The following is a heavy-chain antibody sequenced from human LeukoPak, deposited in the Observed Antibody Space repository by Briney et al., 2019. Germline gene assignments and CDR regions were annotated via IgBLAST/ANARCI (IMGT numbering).Heavy chain of an antibody. V-gene: IGHV3-7*01. J-gene: IGHJ4*02. CDR3: AIATTGRGAFGS. D-gene: IGHD1-1*01. Sequence: GGSLRLSCAASGFTFSDFWMSWVRQAPGKGLECVASTNEAGGDKYYVDSVKGRFTISRDNSKNSLSLQMNSLTAEDTAIYYCAIATTGRGAFGSWGQGTLSPSP. CDR1: GFTFSDFW. CDR2: TNEAGGDK.